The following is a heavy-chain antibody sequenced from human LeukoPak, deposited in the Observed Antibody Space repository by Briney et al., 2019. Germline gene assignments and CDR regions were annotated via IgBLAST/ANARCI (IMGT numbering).Heavy chain of an antibody. V-gene: IGHV3-48*04. D-gene: IGHD3-16*01. J-gene: IGHJ4*02. CDR3: ARHALGGYYFDF. Sequence: PGGSLRLSCAASGSTFSSHTMNWVRQAPGKGLEWISYISNTGSVIYYADSVKGRFTISRDNAKNSLYLQMNSLRAEDTAVYYCARHALGGYYFDFWGQGTLVTVSS. CDR2: ISNTGSVI. CDR1: GSTFSSHT.